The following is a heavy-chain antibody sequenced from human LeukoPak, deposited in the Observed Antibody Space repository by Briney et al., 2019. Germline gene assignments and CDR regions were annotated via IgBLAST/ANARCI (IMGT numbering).Heavy chain of an antibody. J-gene: IGHJ3*02. V-gene: IGHV1-69*13. D-gene: IGHD4-17*01. CDR1: GGTFSSYA. CDR3: ARSTVTTLAFDI. CDR2: IIPIFGTA. Sequence: GASVKVSCKASGGTFSSYAISWVRQAPGQGLEWMGGIIPIFGTANYAQKSQGRVTITADESTSTAYMELSSLRSEDTAVYYCARSTVTTLAFDIWGQGTMVTVSS.